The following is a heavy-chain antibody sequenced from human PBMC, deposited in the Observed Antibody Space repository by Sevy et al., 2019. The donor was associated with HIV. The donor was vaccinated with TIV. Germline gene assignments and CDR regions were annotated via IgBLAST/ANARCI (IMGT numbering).Heavy chain of an antibody. D-gene: IGHD3-3*01. V-gene: IGHV1-24*01. Sequence: ASVKVSCKVSGYTLTKLPMHWVRQAPGEGLEWMGGFDPEDGETIYAQRFHGRVTMTEDTSTDTAYMELSSLRSEDTAVYYCATRDFWSENPFYGTDVWGQGTTVTVSS. CDR1: GYTLTKLP. J-gene: IGHJ6*02. CDR3: ATRDFWSENPFYGTDV. CDR2: FDPEDGET.